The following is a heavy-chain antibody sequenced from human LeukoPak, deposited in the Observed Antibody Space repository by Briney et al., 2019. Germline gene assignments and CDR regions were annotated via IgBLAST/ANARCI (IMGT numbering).Heavy chain of an antibody. CDR3: ARLEPYSSTSH. D-gene: IGHD6-13*01. J-gene: IGHJ4*02. CDR1: GGSFSGYY. Sequence: NPSETLSLTCAVYGGSFSGYYWSWIRQPPGKGLEWIGEINHSGSTNYNPSLKSRVTISVDTSKNQFSLKLSSVTAADTAVYYCARLEPYSSTSHWGQGTLVTVSS. V-gene: IGHV4-34*01. CDR2: INHSGST.